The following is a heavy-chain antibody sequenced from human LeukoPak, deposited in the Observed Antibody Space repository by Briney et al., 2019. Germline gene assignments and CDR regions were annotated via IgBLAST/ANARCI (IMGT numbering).Heavy chain of an antibody. V-gene: IGHV1-8*01. Sequence: ASVNVSCKASGYTFTSYCINWVRQASGQAREWMGWMNPNSDNTGYAQKFQGRVIMTSNTSISTAYMELSNLRSEDTAVYYCARGHYGSGSYPWFDPWGQGTLVTVSS. D-gene: IGHD3-10*01. CDR3: ARGHYGSGSYPWFDP. CDR2: MNPNSDNT. CDR1: GYTFTSYC. J-gene: IGHJ5*02.